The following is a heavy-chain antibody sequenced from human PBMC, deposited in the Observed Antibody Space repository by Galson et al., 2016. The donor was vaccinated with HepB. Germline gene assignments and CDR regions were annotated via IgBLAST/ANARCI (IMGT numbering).Heavy chain of an antibody. D-gene: IGHD3-16*01. V-gene: IGHV3-7*03. CDR2: IKQDGSEK. J-gene: IGHJ5*02. Sequence: SLRLSCAASGFTFTSYWMSWARQPPGKGLEWVANIKQDGSEKNYVDSVKGRFTISRDNAKNSLYLQMNSPRAEDTAVYYCVREGGRGGGSPWGQGALVTVS. CDR3: VREGGRGGGSP. CDR1: GFTFTSYW.